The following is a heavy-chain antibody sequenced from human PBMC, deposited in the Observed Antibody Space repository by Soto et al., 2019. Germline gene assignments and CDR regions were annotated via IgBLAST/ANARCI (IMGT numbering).Heavy chain of an antibody. CDR3: ARSMTSGGV. CDR1: GFSFGSYV. CDR2: ITTSGGSK. D-gene: IGHD2-2*01. J-gene: IGHJ6*02. Sequence: EVQLVQSGGRLVKPGESLRLSCAASGFSFGSYVMNWVRQAPGKGLEWVSSITTSGGSKYYADSVRGRFTISRDNAKNSPYMEMNSLRGDDTAVYYCARSMTSGGVWGQGTTVTVSS. V-gene: IGHV3-21*01.